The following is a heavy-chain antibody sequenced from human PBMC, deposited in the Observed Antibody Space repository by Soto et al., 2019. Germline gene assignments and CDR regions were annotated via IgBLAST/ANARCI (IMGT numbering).Heavy chain of an antibody. J-gene: IGHJ4*02. V-gene: IGHV5-51*01. Sequence: GESLNISCKGSGYSFTSYWIGWVRQMPGKGLEWMGIIYTGDSDTRYSPSFQGQVTISADKSISTAYLQWSSLKASDTALYYCARHTWSSGSPAAFDYWGQGTLVTVSS. CDR1: GYSFTSYW. CDR2: IYTGDSDT. CDR3: ARHTWSSGSPAAFDY. D-gene: IGHD1-26*01.